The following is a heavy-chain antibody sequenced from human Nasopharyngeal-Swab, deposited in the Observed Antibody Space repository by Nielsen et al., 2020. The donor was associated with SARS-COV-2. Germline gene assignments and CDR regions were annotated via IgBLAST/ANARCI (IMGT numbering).Heavy chain of an antibody. J-gene: IGHJ3*02. Sequence: WIRQPPGKGLEWIGEINHSGSTNYNPSLKSRVTISVDTSKNQFSLKLSSVTAADTAVYYCARSCRVVTAIRFAFDIWGRGTMVTVSS. V-gene: IGHV4-34*01. CDR2: INHSGST. D-gene: IGHD2-21*02. CDR3: ARSCRVVTAIRFAFDI.